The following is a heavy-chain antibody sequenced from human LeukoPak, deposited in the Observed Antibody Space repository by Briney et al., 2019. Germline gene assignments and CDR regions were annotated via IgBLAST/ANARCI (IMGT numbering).Heavy chain of an antibody. CDR3: ARSYYDSSGYWNKDYFDY. V-gene: IGHV1-18*01. CDR1: GYTFTSYG. Sequence: ASVKVSCNASGYTFTSYGISWVRQAPGQGLEWMGWISAYNGNTNYAQKLQGRVTMTTDTSTSTAYMELRSLRSDDTAVYYCARSYYDSSGYWNKDYFDYWGQGTLVTVSS. CDR2: ISAYNGNT. J-gene: IGHJ4*02. D-gene: IGHD3-22*01.